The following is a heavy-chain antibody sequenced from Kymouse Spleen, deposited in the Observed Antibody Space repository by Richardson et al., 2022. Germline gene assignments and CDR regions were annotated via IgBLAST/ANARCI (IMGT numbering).Heavy chain of an antibody. V-gene: IGHV3-33*01. D-gene: IGHD3-9*01. J-gene: IGHJ4*02. Sequence: QVQLVESGGGVVQPGRSLRLSCAASGFTFSSYGMHWVRQAPGKGLEWVAVIWYDGSNKYYADSVKGRFTISRDNSKNTLYLQMNSLRAEDTAVYYCARQDILTGYPSFDYWGQGTLVTVSS. CDR3: ARQDILTGYPSFDY. CDR1: GFTFSSYG. CDR2: IWYDGSNK.